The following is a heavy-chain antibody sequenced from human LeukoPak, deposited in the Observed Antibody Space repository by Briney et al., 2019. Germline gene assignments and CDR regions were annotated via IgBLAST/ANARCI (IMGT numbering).Heavy chain of an antibody. D-gene: IGHD3-3*01. Sequence: GASVKVSCKASGGTFSSYAISWVRQAPGQGLEWMGRIIPILGIANYAQKFQGRVTITADKSTSTAYMELSSLRSEDTAVYYCAREVAVYDFWSDEGYWGQGTLVTVSS. J-gene: IGHJ4*02. V-gene: IGHV1-69*04. CDR1: GGTFSSYA. CDR2: IIPILGIA. CDR3: AREVAVYDFWSDEGY.